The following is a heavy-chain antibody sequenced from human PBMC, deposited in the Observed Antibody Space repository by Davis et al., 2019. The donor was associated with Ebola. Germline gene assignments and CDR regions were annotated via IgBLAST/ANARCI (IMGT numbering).Heavy chain of an antibody. V-gene: IGHV1-24*01. D-gene: IGHD6-13*01. J-gene: IGHJ4*02. CDR2: FNPEEAET. CDR3: ATRSGRSWYIY. Sequence: AASVKVSCKVSGYTLTDFSMHWVRQAPGEGLEWMGGFNPEEAETIYAQKFQGRVTMTEDTSTDTAYMEMSGLRSEDTAVYYCATRSGRSWYIYWGQGTLVTVSS. CDR1: GYTLTDFS.